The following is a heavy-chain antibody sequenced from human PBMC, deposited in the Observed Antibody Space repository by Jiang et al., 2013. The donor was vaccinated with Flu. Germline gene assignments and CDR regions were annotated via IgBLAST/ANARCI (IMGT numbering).Heavy chain of an antibody. CDR1: GYTFTGYY. Sequence: VQLVESGAEVKKPGASVKVSCKASGYTFTGYYMHWVRQAPGQGLEWMGRINPNSGGTNYAQKFQGRVTMTRDTSISTAYMELSRLRSDDTAVYYCSLERWSGYYPYYYYGMDVWGQGTTVTVSS. CDR3: SLERWSGYYPYYYYGMDV. CDR2: INPNSGGT. D-gene: IGHD3-3*01. J-gene: IGHJ6*02. V-gene: IGHV1-2*06.